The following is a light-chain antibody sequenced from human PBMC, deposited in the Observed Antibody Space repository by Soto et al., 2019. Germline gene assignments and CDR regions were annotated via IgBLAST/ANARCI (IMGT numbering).Light chain of an antibody. J-gene: IGKJ2*01. V-gene: IGKV3-15*01. CDR1: QSVRSN. Sequence: EIVMTQSPATLSVSPGERATLSCRASQSVRSNLAWYQQKPGQAPRLLIYGASTRATGIPARFSGSGSRTEFTLTISSLHSEDFAVYYSQQYNNWPPYTFGQGTKLEIK. CDR2: GAS. CDR3: QQYNNWPPYT.